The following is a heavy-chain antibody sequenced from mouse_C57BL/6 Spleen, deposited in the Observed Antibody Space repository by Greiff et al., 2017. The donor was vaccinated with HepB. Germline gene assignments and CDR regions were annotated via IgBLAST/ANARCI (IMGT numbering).Heavy chain of an antibody. Sequence: VQLQQSGAELVKPGASVKLSCKASGYTFTEYTIHWVKQRSGQGLEWIGWFYPGSGSIKYNEKFKDKATLTADKSSSTVYMELSRLTSEDSAVYFCARHEDNYGSSYVVDYAMDYWGQGTSVTVSS. D-gene: IGHD1-1*01. CDR2: FYPGSGSI. J-gene: IGHJ4*01. CDR1: GYTFTEYT. CDR3: ARHEDNYGSSYVVDYAMDY. V-gene: IGHV1-62-2*01.